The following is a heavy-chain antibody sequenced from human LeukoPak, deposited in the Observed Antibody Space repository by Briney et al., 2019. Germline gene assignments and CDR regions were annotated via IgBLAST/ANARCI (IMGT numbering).Heavy chain of an antibody. CDR1: GYTLTNHY. CDR2: IHPSGDRT. Sequence: ASVKVSCKASGYTLTNHYMYWVRQAPGQGLEWMGIIHPSGDRTSYAQKFQGRVTMTSDTSTSTVYMELSSLRSEDTAVYYCARVPEAGYKPDYWGQGTLVTVSA. D-gene: IGHD5-24*01. CDR3: ARVPEAGYKPDY. J-gene: IGHJ4*02. V-gene: IGHV1-46*01.